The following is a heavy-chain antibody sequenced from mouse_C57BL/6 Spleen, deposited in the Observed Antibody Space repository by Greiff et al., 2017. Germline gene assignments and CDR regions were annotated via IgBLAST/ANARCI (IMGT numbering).Heavy chain of an antibody. CDR3: ARRDYDYGGFAY. Sequence: VQLKQSGPELVKPGASVKISCKASGYSFTGYYMHWVKQSSEKSLEWIGEINPSTGGTSYNQKFKGKATLTVDKSSSTAYMQLKSLTSEDSAVYYCARRDYDYGGFAYWGQGTLVTVSA. D-gene: IGHD2-4*01. V-gene: IGHV1-43*01. J-gene: IGHJ3*01. CDR1: GYSFTGYY. CDR2: INPSTGGT.